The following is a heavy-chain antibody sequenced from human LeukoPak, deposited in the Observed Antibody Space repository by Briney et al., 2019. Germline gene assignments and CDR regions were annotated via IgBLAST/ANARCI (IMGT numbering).Heavy chain of an antibody. CDR1: GFTLSDYY. D-gene: IGHD5-12*01. Sequence: PGGSLRLSCIVSGFTLSDYYMNWIRQAPGKGLEWVSYISVSGNTIYYADSVEGRFTISRDNAKNSLYLQMNSLRADDTAVYYCARERASGYDYDYWGQGTLVTVSS. CDR2: ISVSGNTI. CDR3: ARERASGYDYDY. J-gene: IGHJ4*02. V-gene: IGHV3-11*01.